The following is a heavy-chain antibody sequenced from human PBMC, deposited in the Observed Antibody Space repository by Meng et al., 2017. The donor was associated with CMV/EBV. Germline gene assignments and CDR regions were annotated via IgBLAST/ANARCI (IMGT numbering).Heavy chain of an antibody. CDR2: ISSSGSTI. Sequence: GGSLRLSCAASGFTFSSYEMNWVRQAPGKGLEWVSYISSSGSTIYYADPVKGRFTISRDNAKNSLYLQMNSLRAEDTAVYYCARVRYSSSSYWGQGTLVTVSS. D-gene: IGHD6-13*01. V-gene: IGHV3-48*03. CDR3: ARVRYSSSSY. CDR1: GFTFSSYE. J-gene: IGHJ4*02.